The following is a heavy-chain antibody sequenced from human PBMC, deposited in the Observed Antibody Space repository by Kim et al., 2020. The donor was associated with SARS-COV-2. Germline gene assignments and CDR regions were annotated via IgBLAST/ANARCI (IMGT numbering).Heavy chain of an antibody. V-gene: IGHV1-69*02. CDR2: GNA. J-gene: IGHJ3*02. CDR3: ASFTAFDI. Sequence: GNANHAQKVQGRVTITADKSTGPAYMELSSLGSEDTAVYYCASFTAFDIWGQGTMVTVSS.